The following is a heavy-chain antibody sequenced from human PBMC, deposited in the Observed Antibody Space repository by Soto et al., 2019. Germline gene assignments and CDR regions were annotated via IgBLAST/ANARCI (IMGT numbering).Heavy chain of an antibody. CDR3: ARNGALDY. CDR2: ILYSGTT. J-gene: IGHJ4*02. CDR1: GGSISSGDYY. Sequence: PLETLSLTCTVSGGSISSGDYYWSWIRQPPGKGLEWIGYILYSGTTNYNPSLESRLTISVDTSKNQFSLKLTSVTAADTAVYYCARNGALDYWGRGTLVNVSS. D-gene: IGHD2-8*01. V-gene: IGHV4-30-4*01.